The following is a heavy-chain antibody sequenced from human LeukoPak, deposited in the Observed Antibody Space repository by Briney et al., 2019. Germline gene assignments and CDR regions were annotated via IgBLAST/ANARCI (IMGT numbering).Heavy chain of an antibody. CDR1: GFTVSSNY. D-gene: IGHD2-2*02. CDR2: IYSGGST. CDR3: VRDAQLLYGNWFDP. Sequence: GGSLRLSCAASGFTVSSNYMSWVRQAPGKGLEWVSVIYSGGSTYYADSVKGRFTISRDNSKNTLYLQMNSLRAEDTAVYYCVRDAQLLYGNWFDPWGQGTLVTVSS. V-gene: IGHV3-66*02. J-gene: IGHJ5*02.